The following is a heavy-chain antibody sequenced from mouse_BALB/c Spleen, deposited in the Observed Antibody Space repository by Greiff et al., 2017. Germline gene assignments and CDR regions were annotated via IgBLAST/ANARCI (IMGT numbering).Heavy chain of an antibody. J-gene: IGHJ1*01. Sequence: DVKLVESGGGLVKPGGSLKLSCAASGFTFSSYAMSWVRQTPEKRLEWVASISSGGSTYYPDSVKGRFTISRDNARNILYLQMSSLRSEDTAMYYCARGGDYYGFDVWGAGTTVTVSS. CDR1: GFTFSSYA. CDR2: ISSGGST. D-gene: IGHD1-1*01. V-gene: IGHV5-6-5*01. CDR3: ARGGDYYGFDV.